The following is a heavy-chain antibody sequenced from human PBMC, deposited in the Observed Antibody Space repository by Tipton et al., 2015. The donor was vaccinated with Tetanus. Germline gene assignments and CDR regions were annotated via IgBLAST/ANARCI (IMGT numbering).Heavy chain of an antibody. V-gene: IGHV1-46*01. CDR2: INPSGGST. CDR3: ARVFIAVAGHNWFDP. CDR1: GYTFTSYY. Sequence: QLVQSGAEVKKPGASVKVSCKVSGYTFTSYYMHWVRQAPGQGLEWMGIINPSGGSTSYAQKFQGRVTMTRDTSTSTVYMELSSLRSEDTAVYYCARVFIAVAGHNWFDPWGQGTLVTVSS. J-gene: IGHJ5*02. D-gene: IGHD6-19*01.